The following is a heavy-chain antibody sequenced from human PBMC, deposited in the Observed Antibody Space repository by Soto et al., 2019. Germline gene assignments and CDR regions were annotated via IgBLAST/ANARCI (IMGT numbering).Heavy chain of an antibody. CDR2: MNPNSGNT. J-gene: IGHJ5*02. D-gene: IGHD3-10*01. CDR3: GRDYSYRHQGGGNEWFDP. Sequence: QVQLVQSGAEVKKPGASVKVSCKASGYTFTSYDINWVRQATGQGLEWMGWMNPNSGNTGYAQKFQGRVTKTRNTPITTDYKEMSSMTSEATALYCGGRDYSYRHQGGGNEWFDPWGQGTLVTVSS. V-gene: IGHV1-8*01. CDR1: GYTFTSYD.